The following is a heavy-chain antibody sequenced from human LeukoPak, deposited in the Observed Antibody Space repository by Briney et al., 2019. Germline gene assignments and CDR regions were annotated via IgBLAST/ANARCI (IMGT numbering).Heavy chain of an antibody. CDR2: INPNSGGT. V-gene: IGHV1-2*02. J-gene: IGHJ6*03. Sequence: GASVKVSCKASGYTFTGYYMHWVRQAPGQGLEWMGWINPNSGGTNYAQKFQGRVTMTRNTSISTAYMELSSLRSEDTAVYYCARPSITMVRGAQNYYYYYYMDVWGKGTTVTISS. CDR1: GYTFTGYY. CDR3: ARPSITMVRGAQNYYYYYYMDV. D-gene: IGHD3-10*01.